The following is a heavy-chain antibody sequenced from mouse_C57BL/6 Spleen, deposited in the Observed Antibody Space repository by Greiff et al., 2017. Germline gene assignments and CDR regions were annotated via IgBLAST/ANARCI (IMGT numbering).Heavy chain of an antibody. D-gene: IGHD2-3*01. CDR3: ARRSLYDGYSYWYFDV. V-gene: IGHV1-54*01. CDR1: GYAFTNYL. Sequence: QVQLQQSGAELVRPGTSVKVSCKASGYAFTNYLIEWVKQRPGQGLEWIGVINPGSGGTNYNEKFKGKATLTADKSSSTAYMQLSSLTSEDSAVYFCARRSLYDGYSYWYFDVWGTGTTVTVSS. J-gene: IGHJ1*03. CDR2: INPGSGGT.